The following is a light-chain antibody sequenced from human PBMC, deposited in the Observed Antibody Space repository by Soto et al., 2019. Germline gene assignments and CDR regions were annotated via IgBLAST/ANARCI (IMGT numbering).Light chain of an antibody. CDR1: SSDVGSYNY. CDR2: DVS. CDR3: GSYTGSSTPYV. V-gene: IGLV2-14*03. Sequence: QSVLTQPASVSGSPGQSIAISCTGTSSDVGSYNYVCWYQHHPGKAPKMMIYDVSNRPSGVSNRSSGSKSGNTASLTISGLQAEDEADYYCGSYTGSSTPYVFGTGTKVTVL. J-gene: IGLJ1*01.